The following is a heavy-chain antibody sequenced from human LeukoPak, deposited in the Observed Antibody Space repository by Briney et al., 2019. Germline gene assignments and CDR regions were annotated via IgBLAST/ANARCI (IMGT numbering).Heavy chain of an antibody. CDR1: SGSIRSYH. CDR2: IYTTGDT. V-gene: IGHV4-4*07. CDR3: ARNGYTKSWTHLDY. Sequence: SETLSLTCTVSSGSIRSYHWAWIQQPAGKELEWIGRIYTTGDTDYNPSLKSRVTMSVDTSKNQFSLNLRSVTTADTAFYYCARNGYTKSWTHLDYWGQGILVSVSS. D-gene: IGHD3/OR15-3a*01. J-gene: IGHJ4*02.